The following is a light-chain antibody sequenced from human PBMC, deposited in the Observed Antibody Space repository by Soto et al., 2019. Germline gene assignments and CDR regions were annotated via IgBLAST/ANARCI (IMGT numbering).Light chain of an antibody. CDR2: DAS. V-gene: IGKV1-5*01. Sequence: DIQMTQSPSPLSASVGDRVTITCRASQSISTYLNWYQQKPGKAPKLLIYDASNLESGVPSRVSGSGSGTEVTLTISSLQPDDFATYYCQQYNSYPITFGQGTRLEIK. J-gene: IGKJ5*01. CDR3: QQYNSYPIT. CDR1: QSISTY.